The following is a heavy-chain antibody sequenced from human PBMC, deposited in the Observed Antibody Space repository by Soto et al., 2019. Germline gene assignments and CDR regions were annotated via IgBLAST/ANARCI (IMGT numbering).Heavy chain of an antibody. CDR1: SGSISSSNW. J-gene: IGHJ6*03. V-gene: IGHV4-4*02. CDR2: IYHSGST. Sequence: PSETLSLTCAVSSGSISSSNWWSWVRQPPGKGLEWIGEIYHSGSTNYNPSLKSRVTISVHKSKNQFSLKLSSVTAADTAVYYCANCRGGSCDADYYYYMDVWGKGTTVTVSS. CDR3: ANCRGGSCDADYYYYMDV. D-gene: IGHD3-16*01.